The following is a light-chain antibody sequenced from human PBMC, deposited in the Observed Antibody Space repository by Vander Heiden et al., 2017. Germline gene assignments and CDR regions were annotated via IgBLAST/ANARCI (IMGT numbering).Light chain of an antibody. CDR2: AAF. CDR1: QSISSY. CDR3: QRSDCTHMYT. V-gene: IGKV1-39*01. Sequence: DIQMTQSPSSLSASVGDRVTITCRASQSISSYLNWYQQKPGKAPKLLIYAAFSLHSGVPSRSSGGRYGTDFTLTISSRKPEDFATYYCQRSDCTHMYTLGQGTKLEIK. J-gene: IGKJ2*01.